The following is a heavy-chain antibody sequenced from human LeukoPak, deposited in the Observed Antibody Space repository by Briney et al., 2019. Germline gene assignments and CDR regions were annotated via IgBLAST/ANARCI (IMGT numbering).Heavy chain of an antibody. CDR2: ISSSRSTI. V-gene: IGHV3-48*04. Sequence: PGGSLRLSCAASGFTFSSYSMTWARQAPGKGLEWVSYISSSRSTIYYADSVKGRFTISRDNAKNSLYLQMNSLRAEDTAVYYCASEYSSGWSDYWGQGTLVTVSS. D-gene: IGHD6-19*01. CDR1: GFTFSSYS. CDR3: ASEYSSGWSDY. J-gene: IGHJ4*02.